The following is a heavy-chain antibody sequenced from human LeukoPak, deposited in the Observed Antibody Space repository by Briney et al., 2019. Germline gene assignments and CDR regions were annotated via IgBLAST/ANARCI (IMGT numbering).Heavy chain of an antibody. D-gene: IGHD2-15*01. CDR1: GGSLSSGSYY. Sequence: SETLSLTCTVSGGSLSSGSYYWSWIRQPPGKGLEWIGYIYYSGSTNYNPSLKSRVTISVDTSKNQFSLKLSSVTAADTAVYYCARGYCSGGSCYMDYWGQGTLVTVSS. J-gene: IGHJ4*02. CDR2: IYYSGST. CDR3: ARGYCSGGSCYMDY. V-gene: IGHV4-61*01.